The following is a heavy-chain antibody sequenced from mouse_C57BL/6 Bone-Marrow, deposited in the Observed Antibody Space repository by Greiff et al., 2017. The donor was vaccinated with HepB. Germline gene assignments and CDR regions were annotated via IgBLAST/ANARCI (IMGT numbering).Heavy chain of an antibody. CDR2: ISSGGDYI. D-gene: IGHD1-1*01. V-gene: IGHV5-9-1*02. CDR3: TRVYYGSSYPYFDY. J-gene: IGHJ2*01. CDR1: GFTFSSYA. Sequence: EVMLVESGEGLVKPGGSLKLSCAASGFTFSSYAMSWVRQTPEKRLEWVAYISSGGDYIYYADTVKGRFTISRDNARNTLYLQMSSLKSEDTAMYYCTRVYYGSSYPYFDYWGQGTTLTVSS.